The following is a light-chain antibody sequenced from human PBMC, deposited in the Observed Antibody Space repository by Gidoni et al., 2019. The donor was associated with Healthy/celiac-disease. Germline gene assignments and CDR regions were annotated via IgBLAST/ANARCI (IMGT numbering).Light chain of an antibody. CDR3: QQYNNWPRT. CDR2: GAS. CDR1: QSVRSN. J-gene: IGKJ1*01. Sequence: EIQMTQSPSTLSVSLGERATSSCRASQSVRSNLAWYQQKPGQAPRLLIYGASSRATGIPARFSGSGSGTEFTLTISSLQSEDFAVYYCQQYNNWPRTFGQGTKVEIK. V-gene: IGKV3-15*01.